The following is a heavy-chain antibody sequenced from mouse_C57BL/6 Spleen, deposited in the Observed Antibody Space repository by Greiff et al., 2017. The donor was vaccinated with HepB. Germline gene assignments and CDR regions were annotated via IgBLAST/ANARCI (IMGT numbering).Heavy chain of an antibody. D-gene: IGHD2-4*01. CDR1: GYTFTSYW. J-gene: IGHJ3*01. CDR2: IHPSDSDT. V-gene: IGHV1-74*01. Sequence: QVQLQQSGAELVKPGASVKVSCKASGYTFTSYWMHWVKQRPGQGLEWIGMIHPSDSDTNYNQKFKGKATLTVDKSSSTAYMQLSSLTSEDSAVYYCAIGLYYDYDGFAYWGQGTLGTVSA. CDR3: AIGLYYDYDGFAY.